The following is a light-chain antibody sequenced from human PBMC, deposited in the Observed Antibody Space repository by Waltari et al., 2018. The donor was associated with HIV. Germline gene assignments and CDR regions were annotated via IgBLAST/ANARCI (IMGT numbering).Light chain of an antibody. CDR3: CSYADKYTWV. CDR1: IRYVGDYNE. J-gene: IGLJ3*02. V-gene: IGLV2-11*01. Sequence: QSALTQPRSVSRSPRQPVTISCTGTIRYVGDYNEVSWYQQHPGKAHKLMIFDVNKRPSGVPDRFSGSKSGNTASLTISGLQAEDEADYYCCSYADKYTWVFGGGTKLTVL. CDR2: DVN.